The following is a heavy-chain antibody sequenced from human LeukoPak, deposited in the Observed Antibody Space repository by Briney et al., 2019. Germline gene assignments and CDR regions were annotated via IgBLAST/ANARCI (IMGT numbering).Heavy chain of an antibody. J-gene: IGHJ4*02. CDR3: ARDRRSTGSDLYDY. Sequence: GGSLRLSCAASGFTFSSYWMAWVRQTPGKGLEWVANIKHDASEKYYVDSVKGRFTISRDNAQNSFYLQMNSLRAEDTAVYYCARDRRSTGSDLYDYWGQGTLVTVSS. CDR2: IKHDASEK. V-gene: IGHV3-7*01. D-gene: IGHD5-12*01. CDR1: GFTFSSYW.